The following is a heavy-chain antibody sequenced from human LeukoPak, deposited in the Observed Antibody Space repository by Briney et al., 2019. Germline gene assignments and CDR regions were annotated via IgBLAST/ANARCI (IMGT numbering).Heavy chain of an antibody. CDR1: GDSISNYY. Sequence: SETLSLTCTVSGDSISNYYWSWIRQPAGKGLEWIGRIYTSGSTDYNPSLKSRVTMSVDTSKNQFSLKVNSVTAADTAVYYCARDPRMIVVGGQGDYWGQGTLVTVSS. D-gene: IGHD3-22*01. CDR2: IYTSGST. J-gene: IGHJ4*02. V-gene: IGHV4-4*07. CDR3: ARDPRMIVVGGQGDY.